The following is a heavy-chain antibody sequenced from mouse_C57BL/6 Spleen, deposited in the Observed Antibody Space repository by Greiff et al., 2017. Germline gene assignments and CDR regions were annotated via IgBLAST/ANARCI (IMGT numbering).Heavy chain of an antibody. CDR2: ISSGGSYT. J-gene: IGHJ2*01. Sequence: EVKLVESGGDLVKPGGSLKLSCAASGFTFSSYGMSWVRQTPDKRLEWVATISSGGSYTYYPDSVKGRFTISRDNAKNTLYLQMSSLKSEDTAMYYCARQGSTMVTTDYFDYWGQGTTLTVSS. CDR1: GFTFSSYG. CDR3: ARQGSTMVTTDYFDY. V-gene: IGHV5-6*01. D-gene: IGHD2-2*01.